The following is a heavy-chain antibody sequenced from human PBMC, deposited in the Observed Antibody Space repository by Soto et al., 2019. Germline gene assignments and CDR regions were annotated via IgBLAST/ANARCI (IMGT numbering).Heavy chain of an antibody. CDR3: ARVNPYANRRYYVAL. CDR1: GYTFTSFS. CDR2: ITPTGGTT. J-gene: IGHJ4*02. V-gene: IGHV1-46*04. D-gene: IGHD3-10*02. Sequence: QVQMVQSGAEMKKPGASVKISCKASGYTFTSFSVHWVRQAPGQGLEWMGLITPTGGTTNFARNLQSTVTITSDPSASPVYMLLSRLTCEDTAICSCARVNPYANRRYYVALGGQGTLVSVSS.